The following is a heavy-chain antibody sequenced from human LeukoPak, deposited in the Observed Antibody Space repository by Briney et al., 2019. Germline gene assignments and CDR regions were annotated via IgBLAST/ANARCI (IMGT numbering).Heavy chain of an antibody. Sequence: SETLSLTCTVSGGSVSSNSYYWGWIRQPPGKGLEWIGSIYYSGNTYYNASLKSQVSISIDMPKNQFSLKLTSVTAADTAVYYCARQTGSGLFILPGGQGTLVTVSS. CDR3: ARQTGSGLFILP. D-gene: IGHD3-10*01. CDR1: GGSVSSNSYY. CDR2: IYYSGNT. J-gene: IGHJ4*02. V-gene: IGHV4-39*01.